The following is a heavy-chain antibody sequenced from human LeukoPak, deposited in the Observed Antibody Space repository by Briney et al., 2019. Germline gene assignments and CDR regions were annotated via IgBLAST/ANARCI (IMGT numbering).Heavy chain of an antibody. J-gene: IGHJ3*02. D-gene: IGHD5-24*01. CDR1: GGTFSSYA. CDR2: IIPILGIA. V-gene: IGHV1-69*04. CDR3: ARIVEMATTDAFDI. Sequence: SVKVSCKASGGTFSSYAISWVRQAPGQGLEWMGRIIPILGIANYAQKFQGRVTITAGKSTSTAYMELSSLRSEDTAVYYCARIVEMATTDAFDIWGQGTMVTVSS.